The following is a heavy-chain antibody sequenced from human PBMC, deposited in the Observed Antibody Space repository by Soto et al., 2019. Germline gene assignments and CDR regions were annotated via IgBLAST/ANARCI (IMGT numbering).Heavy chain of an antibody. Sequence: QVQLQESGPGLVKPSQTLYLTCTVSGGSISSGDYYWSWIRQHPGKGLEWIGYIYYSGITHYSSSLKSRVNMSIDTSKNQFPLKLTSVTAADTAVYYCARLSSIDSSGYYLDYWGQGTLVTVSS. CDR2: IYYSGIT. D-gene: IGHD3-22*01. J-gene: IGHJ4*02. CDR1: GGSISSGDYY. V-gene: IGHV4-31*03. CDR3: ARLSSIDSSGYYLDY.